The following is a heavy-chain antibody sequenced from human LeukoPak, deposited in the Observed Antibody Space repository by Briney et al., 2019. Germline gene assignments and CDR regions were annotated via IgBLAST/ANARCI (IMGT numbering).Heavy chain of an antibody. V-gene: IGHV4-4*02. D-gene: IGHD3-9*01. CDR3: ASGGLVSRYLDH. CDR2: IFHSGST. J-gene: IGHJ4*02. CDR1: GGSISSSTW. Sequence: SETLSLTCAVSGGSISSSTWWSWVRLPPGKGLEWIGEIFHSGSTNFNPSLKSRLTMSGDESKHEFSLKLTSVTAADTAVYYCASGGLVSRYLDHWGQGTLVTVSS.